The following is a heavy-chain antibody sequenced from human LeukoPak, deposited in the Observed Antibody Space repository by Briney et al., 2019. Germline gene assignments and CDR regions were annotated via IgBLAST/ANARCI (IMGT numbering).Heavy chain of an antibody. D-gene: IGHD3-22*01. CDR2: IYSGGST. Sequence: GGSLRLSCAASGFTVSSNYMSWVRQAPGKGLEWVSVIYSGGSTYYADSVKGRFSISRDNSKNTLYLQMNSLRAEDTAVYYCAKGMISNGYNFDYWGQGTLVTVSS. V-gene: IGHV3-53*01. CDR1: GFTVSSNY. CDR3: AKGMISNGYNFDY. J-gene: IGHJ4*02.